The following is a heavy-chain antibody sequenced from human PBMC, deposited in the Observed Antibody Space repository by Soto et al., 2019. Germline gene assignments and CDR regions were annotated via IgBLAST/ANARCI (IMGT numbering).Heavy chain of an antibody. CDR3: ARETGIAAAPNWFDP. CDR1: GGSISSYY. V-gene: IGHV4-59*01. D-gene: IGHD6-13*01. J-gene: IGHJ5*02. CDR2: IYYSGST. Sequence: SETLSLTCTVSGGSISSYYWSWIRQPPGKGLEWIGYIYYSGSTSYNPSLKSRVTISVDTSKNQFSLKLSSVTAADTAVYYCARETGIAAAPNWFDPWGQGTLVTVS.